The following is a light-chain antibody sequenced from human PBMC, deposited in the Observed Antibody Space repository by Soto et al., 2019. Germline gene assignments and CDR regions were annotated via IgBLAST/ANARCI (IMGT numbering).Light chain of an antibody. Sequence: QSALTQPPSASGSPGQSVTISCTGTSSDVGTYNSVSWYQQHPGKAPKLMMYEVTKRPAGVPDRFSGSKSGNTASLTVSGLQAEDEADYYCSSYAGTHIVFGIGTKVTV. CDR2: EVT. CDR3: SSYAGTHIV. J-gene: IGLJ1*01. V-gene: IGLV2-8*01. CDR1: SSDVGTYNS.